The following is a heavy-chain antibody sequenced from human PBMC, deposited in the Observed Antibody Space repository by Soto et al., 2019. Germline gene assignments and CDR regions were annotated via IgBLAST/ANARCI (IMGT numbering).Heavy chain of an antibody. D-gene: IGHD4-17*01. J-gene: IGHJ4*02. CDR1: GFTFSGSA. CDR3: TRGYGDYVRDY. Sequence: EVQLVESGGGLVQPGGSLTLSCAVSGFTFSGSAMHWVRQASGKGLEWVGRIRSKSNSYATAYAASVKGRFTISRDDSKNTAYLQMNSLKTEDTAVYYCTRGYGDYVRDYWGQGTLVTVSS. V-gene: IGHV3-73*01. CDR2: IRSKSNSYAT.